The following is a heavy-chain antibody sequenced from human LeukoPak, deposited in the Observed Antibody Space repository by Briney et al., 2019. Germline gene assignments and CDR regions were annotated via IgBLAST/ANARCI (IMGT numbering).Heavy chain of an antibody. D-gene: IGHD3-22*01. Sequence: GGSLRLSCAASRFTFSDFAMTWVRQAPGKGLEWVSTLLRRGGRAYYADSVKGRFTISRDDSKDTLYLQMNSLRAEDTAMYYCAKDRLASGYSGFDFWGQGTRVTVSS. CDR2: LLRRGGRA. J-gene: IGHJ4*02. V-gene: IGHV3-23*01. CDR1: RFTFSDFA. CDR3: AKDRLASGYSGFDF.